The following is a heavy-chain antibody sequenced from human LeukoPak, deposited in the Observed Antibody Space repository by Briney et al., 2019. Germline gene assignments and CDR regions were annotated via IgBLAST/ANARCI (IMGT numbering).Heavy chain of an antibody. Sequence: GGSLRLSCAASGFTFSNYAMSWVRQAPGKGLEWVSVISGSGDSTYYADSVRGRFTISRDNSKNTLYLQMNSLRAEDTAVYYCARVNGFTEYWGQGTLVTVSS. CDR2: ISGSGDST. J-gene: IGHJ4*02. D-gene: IGHD2-8*01. CDR1: GFTFSNYA. CDR3: ARVNGFTEY. V-gene: IGHV3-23*01.